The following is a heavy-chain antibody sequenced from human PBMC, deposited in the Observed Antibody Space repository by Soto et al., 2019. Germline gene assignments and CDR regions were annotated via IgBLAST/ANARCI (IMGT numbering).Heavy chain of an antibody. Sequence: EVQLVESGGGLVKPGGSLRLSCAASGLTFSTYTMNWVRQAPGKGLEWVSSISSSSGYIYYADSVKGRFTISRDNAKNSLYLPMNSLIAEDTAVYYCARDGAVAGKLDYWGQGTLVTVSS. CDR2: ISSSSGYI. D-gene: IGHD6-19*01. CDR3: ARDGAVAGKLDY. J-gene: IGHJ4*02. CDR1: GLTFSTYT. V-gene: IGHV3-21*06.